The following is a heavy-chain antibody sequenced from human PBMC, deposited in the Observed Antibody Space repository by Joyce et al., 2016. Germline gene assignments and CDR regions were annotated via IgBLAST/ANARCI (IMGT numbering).Heavy chain of an antibody. V-gene: IGHV3-30*03. CDR2: ISYDGDTK. CDR3: VRGSSGSGTYAYFDY. CDR1: GLTFRTFG. J-gene: IGHJ4*02. Sequence: QVHLVESGGGVVQPGRSLRLSCAASGLTFRTFGMHWVRQAPGKGLEWVAVISYDGDTKYYADSVKGRFTISRDNSKNTLDLQMNSLSAEDTSLYYCVRGSSGSGTYAYFDYWGQGTLVAVSS. D-gene: IGHD3-10*01.